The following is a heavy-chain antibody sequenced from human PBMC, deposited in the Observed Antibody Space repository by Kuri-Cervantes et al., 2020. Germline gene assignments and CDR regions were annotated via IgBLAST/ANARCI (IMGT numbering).Heavy chain of an antibody. CDR2: IYYSGST. CDR3: ARGLGIGRPIYYFGY. D-gene: IGHD7-27*01. J-gene: IGHJ4*02. CDR1: GGSISGYY. V-gene: IGHV4-59*08. Sequence: GSLRLSCTVSGGSISGYYWNWIRQPPGKGLEWIGYIYYSGSTNYNPSLKSRVTISVDTSKNQFSLKLSSVTAADTAVYYCARGLGIGRPIYYFGYWGQGTLVTVSS.